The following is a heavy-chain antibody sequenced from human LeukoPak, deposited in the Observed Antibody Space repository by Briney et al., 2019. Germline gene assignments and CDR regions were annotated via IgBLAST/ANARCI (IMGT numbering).Heavy chain of an antibody. CDR1: GGSISSSSYC. D-gene: IGHD2-15*01. CDR3: ARASVVAAAYNWFDP. Sequence: SETLSLTCTVSGGSISSSSYCWGWIRQPPGKGLEWIGSIYYSGSTYDNPSLKSRVTISVDTSKNQFSLKVRSVTAADTAVYYCARASVVAAAYNWFDPWGQGTLVTVSS. J-gene: IGHJ5*02. V-gene: IGHV4-39*01. CDR2: IYYSGST.